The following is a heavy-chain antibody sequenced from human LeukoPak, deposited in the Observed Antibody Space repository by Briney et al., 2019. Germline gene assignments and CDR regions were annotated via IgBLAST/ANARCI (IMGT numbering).Heavy chain of an antibody. CDR1: GGSFSGYY. CDR2: INHSGST. J-gene: IGHJ5*02. CDR3: ARASFIAPRPYDP. Sequence: PSETLSLTCAVYGGSFSGYYWSWICQPPGKGLEWIGEINHSGSTNYNPSLKSRVTISVDTSKNQFSLKLSSVTAADTAVYYCARASFIAPRPYDPWGQGTLVTVSS. D-gene: IGHD6-6*01. V-gene: IGHV4-34*01.